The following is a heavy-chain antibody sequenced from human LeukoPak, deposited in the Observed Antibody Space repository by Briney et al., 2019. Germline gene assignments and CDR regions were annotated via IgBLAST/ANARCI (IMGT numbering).Heavy chain of an antibody. CDR2: ISAYNGNT. J-gene: IGHJ6*04. V-gene: IGHV1-18*01. D-gene: IGHD2-2*01. CDR3: ARVGGSIVVVPLYGMDV. CDR1: GYTFTSYG. Sequence: ASVTVSFTASGYTFTSYGISWVRQAPGQGLEWMGWISAYNGNTNYAQKLQGRVTMTTDTSTSTAYMELRSLRSDDTAVYYCARVGGSIVVVPLYGMDVWGEGTTVTVSS.